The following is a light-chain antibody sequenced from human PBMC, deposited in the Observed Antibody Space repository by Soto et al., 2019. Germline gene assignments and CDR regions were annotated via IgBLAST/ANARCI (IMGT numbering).Light chain of an antibody. Sequence: QSALTQPPSASGTPGQRVTISCSGSSSNIGGNSVNWYQQLPGTAPKLLIYSNNQRPSGVPDRFSGSKSGTSASLAISGLLSEDEADYYCAAWDDSLNGLFGGGTKVTVL. CDR3: AAWDDSLNGL. CDR1: SSNIGGNS. V-gene: IGLV1-44*01. J-gene: IGLJ2*01. CDR2: SNN.